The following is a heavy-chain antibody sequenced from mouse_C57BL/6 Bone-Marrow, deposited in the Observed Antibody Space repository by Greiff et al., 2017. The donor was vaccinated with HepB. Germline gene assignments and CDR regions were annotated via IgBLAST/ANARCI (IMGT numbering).Heavy chain of an antibody. J-gene: IGHJ4*01. Sequence: VQLQQSGAELVKPGASVKLSCKASGYTFTSYWMHWVKQRPGRGLEWIGRIDPNSGGTKYNEKFKSKATLTVDKPSSTAYMQLSSLTSEDSAVYYCARVTTVVEGDYYAMDYWGQGTSVTVSS. D-gene: IGHD1-1*01. CDR1: GYTFTSYW. V-gene: IGHV1-72*01. CDR2: IDPNSGGT. CDR3: ARVTTVVEGDYYAMDY.